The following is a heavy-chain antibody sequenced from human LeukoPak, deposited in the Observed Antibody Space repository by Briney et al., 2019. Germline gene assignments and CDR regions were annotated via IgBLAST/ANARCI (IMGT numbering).Heavy chain of an antibody. CDR2: IRSKANSYAT. D-gene: IGHD2-2*01. CDR3: TSGGYCSSTSCYGEN. Sequence: GGSLRLSCAASGFTFSGSAMHWVRQASGKGLEWVGRIRSKANSYATAYAASVKGRFTISRDDSKNTAYLQMNSLKTEDTAVYYCTSGGYCSSTSCYGENWGQGTLVTVSS. J-gene: IGHJ4*02. V-gene: IGHV3-73*01. CDR1: GFTFSGSA.